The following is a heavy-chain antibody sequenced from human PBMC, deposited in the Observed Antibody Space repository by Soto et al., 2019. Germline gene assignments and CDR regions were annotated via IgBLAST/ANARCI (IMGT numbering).Heavy chain of an antibody. CDR1: GFTLSNAW. D-gene: IGHD3-10*02. J-gene: IGHJ4*02. Sequence: EVQLVESGGGLVKPGGSLRLSCAASGFTLSNAWMSWVRQAPGKGLEWVGRIKTKTNGGTTDYAAPVEGRFTISRDDSDNTLYLQMNSLQTEDTAVYYCATDPHVVLNTTFDYWGQGALVTVSS. V-gene: IGHV3-15*01. CDR3: ATDPHVVLNTTFDY. CDR2: IKTKTNGGTT.